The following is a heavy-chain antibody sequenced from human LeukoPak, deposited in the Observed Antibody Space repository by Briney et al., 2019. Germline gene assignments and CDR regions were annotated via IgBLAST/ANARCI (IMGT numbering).Heavy chain of an antibody. CDR1: GYTFSNYD. J-gene: IGHJ6*03. Sequence: ASVKVSCKTSGYTFSNYDIYWVRQAPGQGLEWMGIINPSGGSTSYAQKFQGRVTMTRDMSTSTVYMELSSLRSEDTAVYYCARGYTVTTPLTYMDVWGKGTTVTVSS. CDR3: ARGYTVTTPLTYMDV. V-gene: IGHV1-46*01. D-gene: IGHD4-11*01. CDR2: INPSGGST.